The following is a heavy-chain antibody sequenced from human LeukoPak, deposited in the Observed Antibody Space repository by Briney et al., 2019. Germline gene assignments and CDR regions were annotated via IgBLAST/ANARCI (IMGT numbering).Heavy chain of an antibody. V-gene: IGHV3-7*01. J-gene: IGHJ4*02. CDR3: ARDDGEYYDSSGNDY. D-gene: IGHD3-22*01. CDR2: IKQDGSEK. Sequence: PGGSLRLSCAASGFTFSSYWMSWVRQAPGKGLEWVANIKQDGSEKYYVDSVKGRFTISRDNARKSLYVEMNSLRADDTAVYYCARDDGEYYDSSGNDYWGQGTLVTVSS. CDR1: GFTFSSYW.